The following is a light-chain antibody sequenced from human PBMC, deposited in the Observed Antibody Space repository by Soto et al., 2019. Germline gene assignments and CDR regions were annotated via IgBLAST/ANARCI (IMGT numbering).Light chain of an antibody. Sequence: QSALTQPASVSGSPGQSITISCTGTSSDVGSYNLVSWYQQHPGKAPKLMIYEGSKRPSGVSDRFSGSKSGNSASLSISGLQPEDEASYFCGSYTSATTWVFGGGTKVTVL. V-gene: IGLV2-14*02. J-gene: IGLJ3*02. CDR2: EGS. CDR3: GSYTSATTWV. CDR1: SSDVGSYNL.